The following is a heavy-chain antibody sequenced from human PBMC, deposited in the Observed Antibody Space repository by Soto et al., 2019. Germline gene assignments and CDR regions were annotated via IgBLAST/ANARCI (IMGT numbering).Heavy chain of an antibody. J-gene: IGHJ4*02. D-gene: IGHD1-1*01. V-gene: IGHV4-31*03. CDR2: INYSGST. CDR1: GGSISSGGYY. Sequence: ASETLSLTCTVSGGSISSGGYYWSWIRQHPGKGLEWIGYINYSGSTYYNPSLKSRITISVDTSKNQFSLKVSSVTAADTAFYFCERTGTSGTRFDYGGQGSLATVSS. CDR3: ERTGTSGTRFDY.